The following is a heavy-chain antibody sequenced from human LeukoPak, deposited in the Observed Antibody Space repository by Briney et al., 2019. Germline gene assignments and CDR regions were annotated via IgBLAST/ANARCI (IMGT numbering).Heavy chain of an antibody. CDR2: IYSDGSI. Sequence: GGALRLSCAASGFSVRSNYISWVRQAPGKGLEWVSMIYSDGSIFHADSVKGRFTMSRDNSRSTLDLQMNSLRVEDTAVYFCARDRRRLRGMNGDGDAFDIWGQGTMVTASS. V-gene: IGHV3-53*01. J-gene: IGHJ3*02. CDR1: GFSVRSNY. D-gene: IGHD1-1*01. CDR3: ARDRRRLRGMNGDGDAFDI.